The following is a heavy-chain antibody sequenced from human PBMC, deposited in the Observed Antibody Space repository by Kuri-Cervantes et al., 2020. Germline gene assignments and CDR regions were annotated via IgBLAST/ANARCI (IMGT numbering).Heavy chain of an antibody. CDR3: ARGQFDILTGYYLRY. D-gene: IGHD3-9*01. V-gene: IGHV4-38-2*01. Sequence: SQTLSLTCAVSGYSISSGYYWGRIRQPPGKGLEWIGSIYHSGSTYYNPSLKSRVTISVDTSKNQFSLKLSSVTAADTAVYYCARGQFDILTGYYLRYWGQGTLVTVSS. CDR2: IYHSGST. CDR1: GYSISSGYY. J-gene: IGHJ4*02.